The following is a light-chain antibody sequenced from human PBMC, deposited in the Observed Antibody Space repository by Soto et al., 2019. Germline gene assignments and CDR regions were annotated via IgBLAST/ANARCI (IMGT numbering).Light chain of an antibody. V-gene: IGLV1-40*01. CDR3: QSFDSSRSGHVV. CDR2: GNS. CDR1: SSNIGADYD. Sequence: QSVLTQPPSVSGAPGQRVTISCTGSSSNIGADYDVHWYQQLPGTAPKLLIYGNSNRPSGVPDRISGSRSGTSASLAITGLQADDDADYYYQSFDSSRSGHVVFGGGTKLTVL. J-gene: IGLJ2*01.